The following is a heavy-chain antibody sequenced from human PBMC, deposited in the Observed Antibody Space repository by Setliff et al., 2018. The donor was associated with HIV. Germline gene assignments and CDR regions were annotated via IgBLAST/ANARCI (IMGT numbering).Heavy chain of an antibody. V-gene: IGHV4-61*10. J-gene: IGHJ4*02. Sequence: SETLSLTCTVSGGSISSGSYYWSWIRQPAGKGLEWIGEINHSGSTNYNPSLKSRVTISVDTSKNQFSLKLSSVTAADTAVFYCARGFPFCSGGNCRANYFDYWGQGTLVTVSS. CDR1: GGSISSGSYY. CDR2: INHSGST. CDR3: ARGFPFCSGGNCRANYFDY. D-gene: IGHD2-15*01.